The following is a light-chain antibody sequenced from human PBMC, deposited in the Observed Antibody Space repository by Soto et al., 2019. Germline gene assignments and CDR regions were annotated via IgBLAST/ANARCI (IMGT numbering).Light chain of an antibody. CDR1: SSNIGAGYD. V-gene: IGLV1-40*01. Sequence: QSVLTQPPSVSGAPGQRVTISCTGSSSNIGAGYDVHWYQQVPGTAPKLLIYGNINRPSGVPDRFSGSKSGTSASLAITGLQAEDEADYYCQSYDSSLSGVVFGGGTKLTVL. CDR2: GNI. CDR3: QSYDSSLSGVV. J-gene: IGLJ2*01.